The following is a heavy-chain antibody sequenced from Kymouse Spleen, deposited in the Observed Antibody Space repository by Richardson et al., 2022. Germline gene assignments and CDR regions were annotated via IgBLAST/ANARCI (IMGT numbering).Heavy chain of an antibody. V-gene: IGHV3-9*01. J-gene: IGHJ3*02. Sequence: EVQLVESGGGLVQPGRSLRLSCAASGFTFDDYAMHWVRQAPGKGLEWVSGISWNSGSIGYADSVKGRFTISRDNAKNSLYLQMNSLRAEDTALYYCAKDTNCAFDIWGQGTMVTVSS. CDR3: AKDTNCAFDI. CDR1: GFTFDDYA. D-gene: IGHD7-27*02. CDR2: ISWNSGSI.